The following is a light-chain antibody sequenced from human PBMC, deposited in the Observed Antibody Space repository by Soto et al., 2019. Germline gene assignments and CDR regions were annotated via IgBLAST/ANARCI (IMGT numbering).Light chain of an antibody. J-gene: IGKJ1*01. Sequence: IQMTQSPSILSASVGDRVTITCRASQSISSWLAWYQQKPGKAPNLLIYKASTLKSGVPSRFSGSGSGTEFTLTISSLQPDDFAPYYCQHSNSYSEAFGQGTKVDI. CDR3: QHSNSYSEA. CDR1: QSISSW. CDR2: KAS. V-gene: IGKV1-5*03.